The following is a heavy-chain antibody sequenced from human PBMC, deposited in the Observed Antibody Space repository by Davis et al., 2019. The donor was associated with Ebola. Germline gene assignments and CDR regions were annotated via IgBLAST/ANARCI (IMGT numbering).Heavy chain of an antibody. J-gene: IGHJ4*02. CDR3: ARYLRVTTAYFDY. Sequence: SQTLSLTCAASGFTFSGSAMHWVRQPPGKGLEWIGSIYYSGSTYYNPSLKSRVTISVDTSKNQFSLKLSSVTAADTAVYYCARYLRVTTAYFDYWGQGTLVTVSS. CDR1: GFTFSGSAMH. CDR2: IYYSGST. D-gene: IGHD4-17*01. V-gene: IGHV4-39*01.